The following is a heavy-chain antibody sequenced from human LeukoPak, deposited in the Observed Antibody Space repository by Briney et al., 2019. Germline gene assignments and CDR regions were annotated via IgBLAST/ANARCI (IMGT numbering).Heavy chain of an antibody. CDR3: ARGPSVLGAIDN. CDR1: GFIFSRYW. CDR2: INNDGSIT. D-gene: IGHD3-10*01. J-gene: IGHJ4*02. V-gene: IGHV3-74*01. Sequence: PGGSLRLSCAASGFIFSRYWMHWVRQVPGKELVWASRINNDGSITNSADSVKGRFTISRDNAKDTLYLQMDSLRAEDTAIYYCARGPSVLGAIDNWGQGTLVAVSS.